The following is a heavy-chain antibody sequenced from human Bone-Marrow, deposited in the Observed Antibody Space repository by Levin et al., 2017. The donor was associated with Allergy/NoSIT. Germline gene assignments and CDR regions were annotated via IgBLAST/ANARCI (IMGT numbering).Heavy chain of an antibody. Sequence: GGSLRLSCAGSGFTFSRHGMHWVRQAPGKGLEWVAVVSNEGRTTYYADSVKGRFTISRDNSKNTVYLQMNSLTGEDTAVYYCAREGSTNKYCFDYWGQGTLVTVSS. J-gene: IGHJ4*02. CDR3: AREGSTNKYCFDY. V-gene: IGHV3-30*03. D-gene: IGHD2/OR15-2a*01. CDR2: VSNEGRTT. CDR1: GFTFSRHG.